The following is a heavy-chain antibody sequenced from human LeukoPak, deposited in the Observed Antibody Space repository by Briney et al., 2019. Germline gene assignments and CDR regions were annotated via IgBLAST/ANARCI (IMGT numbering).Heavy chain of an antibody. Sequence: QAGGSLRLSCAASGLTFRSYAMNCVRQAPGKGLEWVSAISGSGGSTYYADSVKGRFTISRDNSKNTLYLQMNSLRAEDTAVYYCAKAPISDIVLIEVVGYWGQGTLVTVSS. CDR2: ISGSGGST. CDR1: GLTFRSYA. J-gene: IGHJ4*02. V-gene: IGHV3-23*01. CDR3: AKAPISDIVLIEVVGY. D-gene: IGHD2-8*01.